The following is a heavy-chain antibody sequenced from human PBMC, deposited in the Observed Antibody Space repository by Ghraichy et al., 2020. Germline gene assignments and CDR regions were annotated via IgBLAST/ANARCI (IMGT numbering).Heavy chain of an antibody. CDR3: ARGGWGFLEWPNNWFDP. V-gene: IGHV3-7*03. D-gene: IGHD3-3*01. CDR2: IKQDGSEK. J-gene: IGHJ5*02. Sequence: GGSLRLSCAASGFTFSSYWMSWVRQAPGKGLEWVANIKQDGSEKYYVDSVKGRFTISRDNAKNSLYLQMNSLRAEDTAVYYCARGGWGFLEWPNNWFDPWGQGTLVTVSS. CDR1: GFTFSSYW.